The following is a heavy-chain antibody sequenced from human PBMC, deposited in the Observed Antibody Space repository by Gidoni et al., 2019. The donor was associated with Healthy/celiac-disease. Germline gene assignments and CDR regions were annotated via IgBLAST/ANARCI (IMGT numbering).Heavy chain of an antibody. V-gene: IGHV3-23*01. Sequence: EVQLLESGVGLVQPGGSLRLPCAVSGFTFSSYAMSWVRQAPGKGLEWVSAISGSGGSTYYADSVKGRFTISRDNSKNTLYLQMNSLRAEDTAVYYCAKAPTAYGELDYWGQGTLVTVSS. J-gene: IGHJ4*02. CDR1: GFTFSSYA. CDR2: ISGSGGST. CDR3: AKAPTAYGELDY. D-gene: IGHD4-17*01.